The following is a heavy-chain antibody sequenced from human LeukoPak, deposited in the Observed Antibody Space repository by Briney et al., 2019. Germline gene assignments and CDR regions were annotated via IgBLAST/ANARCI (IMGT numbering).Heavy chain of an antibody. CDR2: IIPIFGTA. CDR3: ARDHRPTIFGVVTGPVPFDP. D-gene: IGHD3-3*01. CDR1: GGTFSSYA. V-gene: IGHV1-69*05. Sequence: SVKVSCKASGGTFSSYAISWVRQAPGRGLEWMGGIIPIFGTANYAQKFQGRVTITTDESTSTAYTELSSLRSEDTAVYYCARDHRPTIFGVVTGPVPFDPWGQGTLVTVSS. J-gene: IGHJ5*02.